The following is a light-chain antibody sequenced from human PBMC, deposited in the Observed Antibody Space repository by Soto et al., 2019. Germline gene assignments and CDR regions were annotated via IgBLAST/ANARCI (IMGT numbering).Light chain of an antibody. Sequence: QSALTQPPSASGSPGQSVTISCTGTTSDVGGYNYVSWYQLHPDKVPKLIIYEVNKRPSGVPDRFSGSKSGNTASLTVSGLQAADEADYFCKSYAGSNTYVFGSGTKLTVL. J-gene: IGLJ1*01. V-gene: IGLV2-8*01. CDR2: EVN. CDR1: TSDVGGYNY. CDR3: KSYAGSNTYV.